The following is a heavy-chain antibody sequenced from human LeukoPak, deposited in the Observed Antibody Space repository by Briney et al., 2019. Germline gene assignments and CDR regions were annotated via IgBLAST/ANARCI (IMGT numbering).Heavy chain of an antibody. CDR2: IYDSGT. D-gene: IGHD3-10*01. CDR1: GGSISTYF. Sequence: SETLSLTCTVSGGSISTYFGSWIRQPAGKGLEWIGRIYDSGTNYNPSLKSRVTMSADTSKNQFSLKLSSVTAADTAVYFCAREVIIRGVTHFDYWGQGALVTVSS. J-gene: IGHJ4*02. V-gene: IGHV4-4*07. CDR3: AREVIIRGVTHFDY.